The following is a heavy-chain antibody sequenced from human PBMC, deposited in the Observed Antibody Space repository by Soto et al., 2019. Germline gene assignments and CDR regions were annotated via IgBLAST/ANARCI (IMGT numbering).Heavy chain of an antibody. CDR3: ARGLRWNDY. Sequence: PGGSLRLSCAASGFTFSTYAMNWVRQAPGNGLEWVSAISGSGGSIHYADSVKGRFTISRDNSKNTLYLQMNSLRDGDTAVYYCARGLRWNDYWGQGTLVTVSS. CDR1: GFTFSTYA. D-gene: IGHD4-17*01. CDR2: ISGSGGSI. J-gene: IGHJ4*02. V-gene: IGHV3-23*01.